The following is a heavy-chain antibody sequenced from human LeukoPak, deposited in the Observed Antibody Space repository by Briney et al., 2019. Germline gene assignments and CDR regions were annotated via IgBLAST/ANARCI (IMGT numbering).Heavy chain of an antibody. CDR1: GFTFSNYE. D-gene: IGHD6-13*01. CDR3: ARPYSSSWNYYFDY. J-gene: IGHJ4*02. V-gene: IGHV3-48*03. Sequence: QPGGSLRLSCAASGFTFSNYEMNWVRQAPGKGLEWVSYISSSGSTIYYADSVKGRFTISRDNAKNSLYLQMNSLRAEDTAVYHCARPYSSSWNYYFDYWGQGTLVTVSS. CDR2: ISSSGSTI.